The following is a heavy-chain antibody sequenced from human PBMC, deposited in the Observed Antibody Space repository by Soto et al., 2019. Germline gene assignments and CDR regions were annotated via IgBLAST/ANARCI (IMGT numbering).Heavy chain of an antibody. J-gene: IGHJ4*02. V-gene: IGHV3-23*01. CDR3: AKVSSSWYAGFFDL. Sequence: RASRPVSEVSICSYSMTRVSKAPGKGLEWVSGLSDSGDSIYYADSVKGRFTIYRDNSMNTPYLQMNTLRVEDTAVYYCAKVSSSWYAGFFDLWGQGTLVTASS. CDR1: EVSICSYS. CDR2: LSDSGDSI. D-gene: IGHD6-13*01.